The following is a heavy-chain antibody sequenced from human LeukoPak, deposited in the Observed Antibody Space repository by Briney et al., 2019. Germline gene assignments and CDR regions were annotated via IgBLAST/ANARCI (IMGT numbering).Heavy chain of an antibody. V-gene: IGHV4-31*03. Sequence: SQTLSLTCTVAGGSISSGGYYWSWIRQHPGKGLEWIGYIYYSGSTYYNPSLKSRVTISVDTSKNQFSLKLSSVTAADTAVYYCARGTTDCYDSSGYYILDYWGQGTLVTVSS. D-gene: IGHD3-22*01. CDR3: ARGTTDCYDSSGYYILDY. J-gene: IGHJ4*02. CDR1: GGSISSGGYY. CDR2: IYYSGST.